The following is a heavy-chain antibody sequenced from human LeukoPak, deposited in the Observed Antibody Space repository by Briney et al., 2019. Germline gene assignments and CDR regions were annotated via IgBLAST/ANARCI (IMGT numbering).Heavy chain of an antibody. CDR1: GGSISSYY. CDR3: ARDNSVGETAWWFDP. D-gene: IGHD1-26*01. J-gene: IGHJ5*02. V-gene: IGHV4-59*01. Sequence: SETLSLTCTVSGGSISSYYWSWIRQPPGKGLEWIGYIYYSGSTNYNPSLKSRVTISVDTSKNQFSLKLSSVTAADTAVYYCARDNSVGETAWWFDPWGQGTLVTVSS. CDR2: IYYSGST.